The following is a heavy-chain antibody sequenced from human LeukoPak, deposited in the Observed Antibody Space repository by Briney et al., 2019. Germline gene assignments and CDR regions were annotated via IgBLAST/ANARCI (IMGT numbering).Heavy chain of an antibody. V-gene: IGHV4-4*07. CDR2: IYNTGTT. J-gene: IGHJ4*02. CDR3: ARVGQLAFDY. Sequence: SETLSLTCTVSGGSISSYYWSWIRQPAGKGLEWIGRIYNTGTTNYNPSLKSRLTMSVDTSKSQFSLKLTSATAADTAVYYCARVGQLAFDYWGQGTLVTVSS. CDR1: GGSISSYY. D-gene: IGHD6-13*01.